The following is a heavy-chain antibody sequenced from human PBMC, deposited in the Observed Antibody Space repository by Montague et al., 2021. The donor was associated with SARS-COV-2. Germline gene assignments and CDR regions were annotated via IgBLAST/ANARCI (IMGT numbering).Heavy chain of an antibody. V-gene: IGHV4-59*01. Sequence: SETLSLTCTVSGGSISSYYWGWIRQPPGKGLECIGYIYYNGSTNYNPSLRSRVTISVDTSKNQFSLKLTSVTAADTAVYYCARDLVAGGMDVWGQGTTVTVSS. CDR2: IYYNGST. D-gene: IGHD2-8*02. J-gene: IGHJ6*02. CDR1: GGSISSYY. CDR3: ARDLVAGGMDV.